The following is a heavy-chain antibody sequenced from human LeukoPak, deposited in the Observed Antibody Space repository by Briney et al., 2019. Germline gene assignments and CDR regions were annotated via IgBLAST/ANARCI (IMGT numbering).Heavy chain of an antibody. D-gene: IGHD3-10*01. V-gene: IGHV1-18*04. CDR2: ISAYNGNT. Sequence: ASVKVSCKASGYTFTSYGISWVRQAPGQGLEGMGWISAYNGNTNYAQKLQGRVTMTTDTSTSTAYMELRSLRSDDTAVYYCARSDPKAVVRGVNVHWFDPWGQGTLVTVSS. CDR1: GYTFTSYG. CDR3: ARSDPKAVVRGVNVHWFDP. J-gene: IGHJ5*02.